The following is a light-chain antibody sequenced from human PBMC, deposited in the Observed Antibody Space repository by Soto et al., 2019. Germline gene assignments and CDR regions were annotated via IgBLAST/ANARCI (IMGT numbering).Light chain of an antibody. CDR3: MQVIQTPYT. Sequence: DIVMTQSPLSLPVTPGEPASISCRSSQSLLHSNGYNYLDWYLQKPGQSPQVLIYLASNRASGVPDRFSGSASGTDFTLKISRVEAEDVGIYYCMQVIQTPYTFGQGTKLEIK. CDR2: LAS. J-gene: IGKJ2*01. CDR1: QSLLHSNGYNY. V-gene: IGKV2-28*01.